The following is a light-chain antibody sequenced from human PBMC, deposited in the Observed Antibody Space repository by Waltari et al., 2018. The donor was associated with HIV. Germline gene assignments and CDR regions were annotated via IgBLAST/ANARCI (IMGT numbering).Light chain of an antibody. Sequence: QSALTQPAPVSGSPRQSLTISCTGTSSAVVGNNFFSWYQHHPGKAPQLMIYDVSNRPSGISNRFSGSKSGNTASLTISGLQAEDEADYYCSSYTSSSTYIFGTGTKVTVL. V-gene: IGLV2-14*03. CDR2: DVS. CDR1: SSAVVGNNF. J-gene: IGLJ1*01. CDR3: SSYTSSSTYI.